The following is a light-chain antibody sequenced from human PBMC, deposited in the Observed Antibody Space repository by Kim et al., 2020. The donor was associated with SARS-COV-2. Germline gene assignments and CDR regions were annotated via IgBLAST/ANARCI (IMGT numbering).Light chain of an antibody. CDR2: DAA. V-gene: IGKV3-11*01. CDR3: QQRSNWPLT. CDR1: QSVSSY. Sequence: LSPGERATLSCRASQSVSSYLACYQQKPGQAPSLLIYDAANRATGIPARFSGSGSGTDFTLTISSLEPEDFAVYYCQQRSNWPLTFGGGTKVDIK. J-gene: IGKJ4*01.